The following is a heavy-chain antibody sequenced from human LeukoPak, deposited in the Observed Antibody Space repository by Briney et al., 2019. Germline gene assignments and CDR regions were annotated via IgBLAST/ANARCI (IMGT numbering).Heavy chain of an antibody. J-gene: IGHJ6*03. CDR2: ISGSGGST. D-gene: IGHD1/OR15-1a*01. CDR1: GFTFSSYA. Sequence: PGRSLRLSCAASGFTFSSYAMSWVRQAPGKGLEWVSAISGSGGSTYYADSVKGRFTISRDNSKNTLYLQMNSLRAEDTAVYYCATSSYYYYYMDVWGKGTTVTVSS. V-gene: IGHV3-23*01. CDR3: ATSSYYYYYMDV.